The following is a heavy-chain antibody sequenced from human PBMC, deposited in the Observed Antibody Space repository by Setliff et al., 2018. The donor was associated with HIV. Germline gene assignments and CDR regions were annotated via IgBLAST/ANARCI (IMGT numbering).Heavy chain of an antibody. CDR1: GGSISSGDYY. Sequence: PSETLSLTCSVSGGSISSGDYYWGWIRQPPGKGLEWIGYIYHSGSTYYNPSLKSPVTISVDTSKSQFSLKLSSATAADTAVYFCVGRFGLVQIFYFDYWGQGMLVTVS. CDR3: VGRFGLVQIFYFDY. V-gene: IGHV4-30-4*02. D-gene: IGHD3-3*01. CDR2: IYHSGST. J-gene: IGHJ4*02.